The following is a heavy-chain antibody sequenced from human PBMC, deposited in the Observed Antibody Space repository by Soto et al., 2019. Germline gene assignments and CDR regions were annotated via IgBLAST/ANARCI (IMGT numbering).Heavy chain of an antibody. CDR1: GGSISSGGYY. J-gene: IGHJ3*02. CDR2: IYYSGST. D-gene: IGHD5-12*01. CDR3: ARVALEMATITQIDAFDI. Sequence: QVQLQASGPGLVKPSQTLSLTCTVSGGSISSGGYYWSWIRQHPGKGLEWIGYIYYSGSTYYNPSLKSRVTISVDTSKNQFSLKLSSVTAADTAVYYCARVALEMATITQIDAFDIWGQGTMVTVSS. V-gene: IGHV4-31*03.